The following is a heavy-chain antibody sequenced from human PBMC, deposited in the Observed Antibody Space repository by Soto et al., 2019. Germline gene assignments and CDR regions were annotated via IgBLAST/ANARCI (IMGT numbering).Heavy chain of an antibody. V-gene: IGHV1-18*01. CDR1: GYTFTRSG. Sequence: QVQLVQSGAEVKKPGASVKVSCKASGYTFTRSGISWVRQAPGQGLEWLGWINPDNGNTNYAQHLQGRVSLTTDTSTSTAYMDLRSLRSDDTAVYYCARDQGXTTFGXYSMXYYGMDVWGQGTTVTVSS. J-gene: IGHJ6*02. CDR3: ARDQGXTTFGXYSMXYYGMDV. D-gene: IGHD3-3*01. CDR2: INPDNGNT.